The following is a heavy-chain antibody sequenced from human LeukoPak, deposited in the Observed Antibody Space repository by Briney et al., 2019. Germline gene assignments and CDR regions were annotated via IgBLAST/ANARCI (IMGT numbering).Heavy chain of an antibody. V-gene: IGHV4-59*01. CDR2: IYYSGST. CDR1: GGSISSYY. CDR3: ARDPVAGDGY. Sequence: SETLSLTCTVSGGSISSYYWSWIRQPPGKGLEWIGYIYYSGSTNYNPSLKGRVTISVDTSKNQFSLKLSSVTAADTAVYYCARDPVAGDGYWGQGTLVTVSS. J-gene: IGHJ4*02. D-gene: IGHD6-19*01.